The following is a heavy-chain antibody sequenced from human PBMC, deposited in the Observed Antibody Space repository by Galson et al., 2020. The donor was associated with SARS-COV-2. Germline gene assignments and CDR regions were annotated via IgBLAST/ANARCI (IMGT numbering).Heavy chain of an antibody. Sequence: SETLSLTCTVSGGSISSGDYSWSWIRQPPGKGLEWIGYIYYSGSTYYNPSLKSRVTISVDTSKNQFSLKLSSVTAADTAVYYCARVAVARTWYFDYWGQGTLVTVSS. CDR3: ARVAVARTWYFDY. V-gene: IGHV4-30-4*08. CDR1: GGSISSGDYS. CDR2: IYYSGST. J-gene: IGHJ4*02. D-gene: IGHD6-19*01.